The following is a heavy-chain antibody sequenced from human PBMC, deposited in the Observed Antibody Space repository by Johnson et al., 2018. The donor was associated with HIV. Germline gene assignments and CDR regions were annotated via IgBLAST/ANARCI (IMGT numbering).Heavy chain of an antibody. V-gene: IGHV3-20*04. D-gene: IGHD1-26*01. CDR3: ARGGSGSYWGYLTDAFDI. Sequence: VQLVESGGGVVRPGGSLRLSCAASGFTFDDYGMSWVRQAPGKGLEWVSGINCNGGSTGYADSMKGRLTMPRDNAKNSLYLQMNSLRAEDTALYFCARGGSGSYWGYLTDAFDIWGQGTMVTVSS. CDR2: INCNGGST. J-gene: IGHJ3*02. CDR1: GFTFDDYG.